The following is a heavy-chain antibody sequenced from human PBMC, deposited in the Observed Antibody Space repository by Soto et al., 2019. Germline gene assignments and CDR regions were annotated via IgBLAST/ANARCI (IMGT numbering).Heavy chain of an antibody. D-gene: IGHD3-3*01. Sequence: PGGSLRLSCAASGFTFSSYEMNWVRQAPGKGLEWVSYISSSGSTIYYADSVKGRFTISRDNAKNSLYLQMNSLRAEDTAVYYCARAPLLFLDWYFDLWGRGTLVTVSS. V-gene: IGHV3-48*03. CDR2: ISSSGSTI. J-gene: IGHJ2*01. CDR1: GFTFSSYE. CDR3: ARAPLLFLDWYFDL.